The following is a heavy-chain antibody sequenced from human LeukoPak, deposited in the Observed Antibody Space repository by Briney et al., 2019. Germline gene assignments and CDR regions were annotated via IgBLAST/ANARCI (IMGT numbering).Heavy chain of an antibody. J-gene: IGHJ3*02. CDR3: ARVDYRRDAFDI. V-gene: IGHV1-2*02. CDR1: GYTFTGYY. D-gene: IGHD3-16*01. Sequence: ASVKVFCKASGYTFTGYYLHWVRQAPGQGLEWMGWINPNSGGTNYAQKFQGRVTVTRDTSISTAYMELSRLRSDDTAVYYCARVDYRRDAFDIWGQGTMVTVSS. CDR2: INPNSGGT.